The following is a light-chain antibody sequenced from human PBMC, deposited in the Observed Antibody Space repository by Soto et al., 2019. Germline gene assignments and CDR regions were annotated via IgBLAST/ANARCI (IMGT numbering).Light chain of an antibody. CDR1: SSNIGINA. Sequence: QSVLTQPPSASGTPGQRVTISCSGSSSNIGINAVNWYQQLPGTAPKLLIYGNNQRPSGVADRFSGSKYGTSASLAISGLQSDDETDYYCATWDDTLNGVVFGGGTKLTVL. V-gene: IGLV1-44*01. CDR3: ATWDDTLNGVV. CDR2: GNN. J-gene: IGLJ3*02.